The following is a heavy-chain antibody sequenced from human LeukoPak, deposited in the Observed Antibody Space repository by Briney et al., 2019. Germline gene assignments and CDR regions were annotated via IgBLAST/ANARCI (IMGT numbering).Heavy chain of an antibody. CDR1: GFTFSSYW. CDR2: IKQDGSEK. CDR3: ARDLWLNHLNYGMDV. V-gene: IGHV3-7*01. J-gene: IGHJ6*02. D-gene: IGHD1-14*01. Sequence: PGGSLRLSCAASGFTFSSYWMSGVRQAPGKGLEGVANIKQDGSEKYYVGSVKGRFTISRDNAKNSLYLQMNSLRAEDTPGYYCARDLWLNHLNYGMDVWGQGTTVTVSS.